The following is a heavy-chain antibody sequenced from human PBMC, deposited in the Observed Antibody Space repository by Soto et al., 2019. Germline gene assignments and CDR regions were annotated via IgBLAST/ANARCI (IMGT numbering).Heavy chain of an antibody. CDR3: ARGYGSGSYWAY. CDR2: IERGGST. V-gene: IGHV4-34*02. D-gene: IGHD3-10*01. J-gene: IGHJ4*02. CDR1: GGSFSGYS. Sequence: QVQLQQWGAGLLKPSETLSLTCAVYGGSFSGYSWSWVSQPPGKGLEWIGEIERGGSTNYNPSLKSRVAISVDTSKTQFSLKGNSVTAADTAVYYCARGYGSGSYWAYWGQGTLVTVSS.